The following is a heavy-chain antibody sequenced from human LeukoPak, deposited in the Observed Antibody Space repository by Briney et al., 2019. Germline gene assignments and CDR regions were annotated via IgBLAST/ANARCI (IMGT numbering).Heavy chain of an antibody. V-gene: IGHV3-30*03. J-gene: IGHJ4*02. CDR2: VSYDGSNK. D-gene: IGHD5-18*01. CDR1: GFTFSSYS. Sequence: GGSLRLSCAASGFTFSSYSMNWVRQAPGKGLEWVAVVSYDGSNKYYADSVKGRFTISRDNSKNTLYLQMNSLRAEDTAVYYCARADTAMFSMSNFDYWGQGTLVTVSS. CDR3: ARADTAMFSMSNFDY.